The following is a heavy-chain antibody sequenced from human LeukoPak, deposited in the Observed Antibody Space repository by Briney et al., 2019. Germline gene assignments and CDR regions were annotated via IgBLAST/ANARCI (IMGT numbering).Heavy chain of an antibody. V-gene: IGHV3-73*01. J-gene: IGHJ4*02. CDR2: IRSKANSYAT. CDR1: GFTFSGSA. CDR3: TSNRYYYDSSGHDY. D-gene: IGHD3-22*01. Sequence: GGSLRLSCAASGFTFSGSAMHWVRQASGKGLEWVGRIRSKANSYATAYAASVKGRFTISRDDSKNTAYLQMNSLKTEDTAVYYCTSNRYYYDSSGHDYWGQGTLVTVSS.